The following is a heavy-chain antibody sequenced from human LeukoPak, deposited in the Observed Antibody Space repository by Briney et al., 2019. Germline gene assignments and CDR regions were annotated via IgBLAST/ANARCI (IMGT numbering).Heavy chain of an antibody. J-gene: IGHJ4*02. CDR2: IIPVFGTA. Sequence: SAKVSCKASGGTVSNYAISWVRQAPGQGLEWMGGIIPVFGTAKYAQEFQGRVTITADEYTSTAYMDLSSLRSEDTAVYYCAGGLWFGELFGYFDYWGQGTLVTVSS. CDR1: GGTVSNYA. V-gene: IGHV1-69*01. D-gene: IGHD3-10*01. CDR3: AGGLWFGELFGYFDY.